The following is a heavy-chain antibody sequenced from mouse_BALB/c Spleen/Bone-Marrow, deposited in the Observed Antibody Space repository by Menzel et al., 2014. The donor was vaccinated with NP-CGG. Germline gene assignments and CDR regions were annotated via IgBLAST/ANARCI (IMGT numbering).Heavy chain of an antibody. CDR2: IFPGSGGT. Sequence: QVQLQQPGAELVRPGTSVKVSCKASGYAFTNYLLEWVKHRPGQGLEWIGVIFPGSGGTYYNENFRDEATLTADKSSSTAYMQLSSLTSGDSAVYFCARGTTVYYFDYWGQGTTLTVSS. D-gene: IGHD1-1*01. CDR3: ARGTTVYYFDY. CDR1: GYAFTNYL. V-gene: IGHV1-54*03. J-gene: IGHJ2*01.